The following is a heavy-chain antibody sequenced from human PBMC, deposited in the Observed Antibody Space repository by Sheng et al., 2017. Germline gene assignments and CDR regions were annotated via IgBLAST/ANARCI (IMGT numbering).Heavy chain of an antibody. J-gene: IGHJ6*02. CDR1: GYTFTNYG. V-gene: IGHV1-18*01. Sequence: QVQLVQSGTEVKKPGASVKVSCKASGYTFTNYGISWVRQAPGQGLEWMGWISAYTGNTNYAQNLQGRVTMTTDTSTSTAYMELRSLRSDDTSVYYCARGGVDYNRDDGMDVWGQGTTVTVSS. CDR3: ARGGVDYNRDDGMDV. CDR2: ISAYTGNT. D-gene: IGHD1-1*01.